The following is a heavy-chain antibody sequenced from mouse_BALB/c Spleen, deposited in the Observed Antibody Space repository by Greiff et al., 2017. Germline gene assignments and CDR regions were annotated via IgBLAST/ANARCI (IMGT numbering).Heavy chain of an antibody. D-gene: IGHD1-1*01. CDR2: ISSGGST. CDR3: ARGDYYGSSAMDY. CDR1: GFTFSSYA. Sequence: EVMLVESGGGLVKPGGYLKLSCAASGFTFSSYAMSWVRQTPEKRLEWVASISSGGSTYYPDSVKGRFTISRDNARNILYLQMSSLRSEDTAMYYCARGDYYGSSAMDYWGQGTSVTVSS. J-gene: IGHJ4*01. V-gene: IGHV5-6-5*01.